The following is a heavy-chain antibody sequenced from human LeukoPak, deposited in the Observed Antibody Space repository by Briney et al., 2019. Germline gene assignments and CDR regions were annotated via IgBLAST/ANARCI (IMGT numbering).Heavy chain of an antibody. Sequence: GESPKISCRGSGYSFTSYWNGWVRQMPGKGLEWMGIIYPGDSDHRYSPSFQGQVTISADKSTSTAYLQWSSLKAAGTAMYYCARRYGYDRYFFDYWGQGTLVTVSS. V-gene: IGHV5-51*01. D-gene: IGHD5-12*01. J-gene: IGHJ4*02. CDR3: ARRYGYDRYFFDY. CDR2: IYPGDSDH. CDR1: GYSFTSYW.